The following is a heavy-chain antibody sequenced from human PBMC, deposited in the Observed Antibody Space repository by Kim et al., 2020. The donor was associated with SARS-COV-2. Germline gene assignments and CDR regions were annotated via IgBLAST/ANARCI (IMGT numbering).Heavy chain of an antibody. CDR2: IYYSGST. J-gene: IGHJ5*02. CDR1: GGSISSSSYY. V-gene: IGHV4-39*01. D-gene: IGHD3-9*01. Sequence: SETLSLTCTVSGGSISSSSYYWGWIRQPPGKGLEWIGSIYYSGSTYYNPSLKSRVTISVDTSKNQFSLKLSSVTAADTAVYYCARQEYYDILTGSPNWFDPWGQGTLVTVSS. CDR3: ARQEYYDILTGSPNWFDP.